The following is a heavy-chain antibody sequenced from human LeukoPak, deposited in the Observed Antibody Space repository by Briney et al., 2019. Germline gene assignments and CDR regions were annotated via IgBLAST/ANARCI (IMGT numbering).Heavy chain of an antibody. Sequence: PGGSLRLSCAASGFTFDDYGMSWVRQAPGKGLEWVSGINWNGGSTGYADSVKGRFTVSRDNAKNSLYLQRNSLRAEDTALYYCARDRAYSYGPGDYWGQGTLVTVSS. V-gene: IGHV3-20*04. D-gene: IGHD5-18*01. CDR2: INWNGGST. CDR3: ARDRAYSYGPGDY. CDR1: GFTFDDYG. J-gene: IGHJ4*02.